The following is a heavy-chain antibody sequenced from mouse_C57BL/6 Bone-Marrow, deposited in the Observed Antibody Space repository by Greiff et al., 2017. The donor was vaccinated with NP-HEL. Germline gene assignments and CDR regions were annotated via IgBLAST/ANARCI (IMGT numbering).Heavy chain of an antibody. CDR1: GYTFTSYW. Sequence: VQLQESGAELVKPGASVKMSCKASGYTFTSYWITWVKQRPGQVLEWIGDIYPGSGSTNYNEKFKSKATLTADKSSSTAYMQFSSLTSEDSAIYYCARWDYGSRGAWFAYWGQGTLVTVSA. CDR3: ARWDYGSRGAWFAY. D-gene: IGHD1-1*01. J-gene: IGHJ3*01. CDR2: IYPGSGST. V-gene: IGHV1-55*01.